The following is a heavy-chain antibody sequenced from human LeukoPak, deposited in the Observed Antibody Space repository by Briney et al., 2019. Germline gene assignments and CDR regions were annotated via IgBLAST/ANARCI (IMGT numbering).Heavy chain of an antibody. Sequence: PGGSLRLSCAASGFTFSHAWMSWVRQAPGKGLEWVGRIKSKTDGGTTDYAAPVKGRFTISRDDSKNMLNLQMNSLKTEDTAVYYCSTYLGASAAYYFDFWGQGTLVTVSS. CDR1: GFTFSHAW. D-gene: IGHD3-9*01. CDR3: STYLGASAAYYFDF. CDR2: IKSKTDGGTT. J-gene: IGHJ4*02. V-gene: IGHV3-15*01.